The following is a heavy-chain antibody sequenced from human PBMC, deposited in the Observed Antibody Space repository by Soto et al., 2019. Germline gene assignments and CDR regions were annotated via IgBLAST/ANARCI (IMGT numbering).Heavy chain of an antibody. V-gene: IGHV3-30*18. CDR1: GFIFSSYG. J-gene: IGHJ4*02. CDR3: AKDISSGYFLAMDY. CDR2: MSFDGSIK. D-gene: IGHD3-22*01. Sequence: GGSLRLSCAASGFIFSSYGMNWVRQAPGKGLEWVAVMSFDGSIKYYADSVKGRFTISRDNSKNTLYLQMNSLRAEDTAVYYCAKDISSGYFLAMDYWGQGTLVTVPS.